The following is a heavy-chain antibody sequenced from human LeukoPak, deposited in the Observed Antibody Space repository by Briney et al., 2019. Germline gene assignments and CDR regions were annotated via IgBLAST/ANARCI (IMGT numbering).Heavy chain of an antibody. V-gene: IGHV3-30*18. CDR2: ISSDGSNK. CDR3: AKCPSGVLRYFAPIDY. J-gene: IGHJ4*02. Sequence: GGSLRLSCAASKFTFSNYGMHWVRQAPGRGLEWVAVISSDGSNKYYADSVKGRFTISRDNSKNTLYLQMNSLRAEDTAVYYCAKCPSGVLRYFAPIDYWGQGTLVTVSS. CDR1: KFTFSNYG. D-gene: IGHD3-9*01.